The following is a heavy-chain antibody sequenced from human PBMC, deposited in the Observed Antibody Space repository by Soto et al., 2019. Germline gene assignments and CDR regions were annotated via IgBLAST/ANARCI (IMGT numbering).Heavy chain of an antibody. J-gene: IGHJ4*02. D-gene: IGHD3-16*02. CDR2: ISENGNNK. CDR1: GLTFSDYS. Sequence: GGSLRLSCVASGLTFSDYSMHWFRQPPGKGLEWVAIISENGNNKYYADSVKGRFAISRDKSKNTLYLQMNSLRADDTAVYYFATLEGYYARYNDWGQVTLVTVAS. V-gene: IGHV3-30*09. CDR3: ATLEGYYARYND.